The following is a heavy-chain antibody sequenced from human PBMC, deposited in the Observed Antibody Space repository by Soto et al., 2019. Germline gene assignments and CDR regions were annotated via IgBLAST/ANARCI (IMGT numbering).Heavy chain of an antibody. CDR1: GFTVSSNY. CDR3: ARTLYDFWSGYYFDY. V-gene: IGHV3-66*01. J-gene: IGHJ4*02. CDR2: IYSGGST. Sequence: GGSLRLSCAASGFTVSSNYMSWVRQAPGKGLEWVSVIYSGGSTYYADSVKGRFTISRDNSKNTLYLQMNSLRAEDTAVYYCARTLYDFWSGYYFDYWGQGTLVTVSS. D-gene: IGHD3-3*01.